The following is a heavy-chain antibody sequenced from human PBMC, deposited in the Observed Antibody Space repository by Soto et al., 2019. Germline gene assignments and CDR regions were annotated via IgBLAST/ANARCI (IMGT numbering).Heavy chain of an antibody. CDR2: IYYSGST. CDR3: ARSSMATKPKFDY. J-gene: IGHJ4*02. Sequence: QVQLQESGPGLVKPSETLSLTCTVSGGSISSYYWSWIRQPPGKGLEWIGYIYYSGSTNYNPSLKSRVTISVDTSKNQFSLNLSSVTAADTAVYYCARSSMATKPKFDYWGQGTLVTVSS. CDR1: GGSISSYY. V-gene: IGHV4-59*01. D-gene: IGHD5-12*01.